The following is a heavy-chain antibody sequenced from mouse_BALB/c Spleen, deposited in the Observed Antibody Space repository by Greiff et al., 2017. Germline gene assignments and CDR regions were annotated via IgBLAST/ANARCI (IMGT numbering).Heavy chain of an antibody. CDR2: ISNGGGST. Sequence: DVKLVESGGGLVQPGGSLKLSCAASGFTFSSYTMSWVRQTPEKRLEWVAYISNGGGSTYYPDTVKGRFTISRDNAKNTLYLQMSSLKSEDTAMYYCARKGYASMDYWGQGTSVTVSS. J-gene: IGHJ4*01. CDR3: ARKGYASMDY. D-gene: IGHD2-14*01. CDR1: GFTFSSYT. V-gene: IGHV5-12-2*01.